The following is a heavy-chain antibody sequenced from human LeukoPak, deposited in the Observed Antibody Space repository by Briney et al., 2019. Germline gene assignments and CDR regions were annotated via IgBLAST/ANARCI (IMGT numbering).Heavy chain of an antibody. Sequence: GASVKVSCKVSGYTLTELSMHWVRQAPGKGLEWMGGFDPEDGETIYAQKFQGRVTMTEDTSTDTAYMELSSLRSEDTAVYYCATGGSGSYYNPFNYWGQGTLVTVSS. CDR1: GYTLTELS. J-gene: IGHJ4*02. D-gene: IGHD3-10*01. V-gene: IGHV1-24*01. CDR3: ATGGSGSYYNPFNY. CDR2: FDPEDGET.